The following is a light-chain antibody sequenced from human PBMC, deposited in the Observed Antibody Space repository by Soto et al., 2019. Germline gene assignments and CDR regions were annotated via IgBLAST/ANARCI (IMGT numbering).Light chain of an antibody. CDR1: QAISSY. CDR2: AAS. J-gene: IGKJ4*01. Sequence: IQLTQSPSSLSASVGDRVTITCRASQAISSYVLWYQQKPGTAPKLLIHAASILQSGVPSRFSGSGSGTDFTLTISSLQPEDFATYYCQQLYSFPRTFGGGTKVDIK. V-gene: IGKV1-9*01. CDR3: QQLYSFPRT.